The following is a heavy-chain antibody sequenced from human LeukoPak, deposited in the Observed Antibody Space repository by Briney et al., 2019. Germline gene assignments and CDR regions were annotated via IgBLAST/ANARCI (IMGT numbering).Heavy chain of an antibody. V-gene: IGHV4-31*03. J-gene: IGHJ4*02. CDR2: IYYSGST. Sequence: PSETLSLTCTVSGGSISSGGYYWSWIRQHPGKGLEWIGYIYYSGSTYYNPSLKSRVTISVDTSKNQFSLKLSSVTAADTAVYYCARDYYGSGGIPIDHWGQGTLVTVSS. CDR1: GGSISSGGYY. D-gene: IGHD3-10*01. CDR3: ARDYYGSGGIPIDH.